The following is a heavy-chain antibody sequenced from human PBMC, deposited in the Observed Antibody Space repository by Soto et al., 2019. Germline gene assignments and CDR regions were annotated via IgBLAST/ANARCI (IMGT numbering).Heavy chain of an antibody. CDR3: AMVDVYVTPSPQDV. CDR1: GYTFTRYG. Sequence: QVQLVQSGAEVKNPGASVKVSCKASGYTFTRYGIGWARQAPGQGLEWMGWINTYNGNTNYAPNVQGRVTLTTDTATSKAYRKLRSLRSNDTAIYYCAMVDVYVTPSPQDVWGQGTTVIVSS. J-gene: IGHJ6*02. V-gene: IGHV1-18*01. D-gene: IGHD3-16*01. CDR2: INTYNGNT.